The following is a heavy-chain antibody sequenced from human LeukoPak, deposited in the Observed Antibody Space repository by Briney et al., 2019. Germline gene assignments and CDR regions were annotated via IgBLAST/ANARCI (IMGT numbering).Heavy chain of an antibody. CDR3: ARGLYYDILTGFLSAFGYFDY. D-gene: IGHD3-9*01. J-gene: IGHJ4*02. CDR2: IYYSGST. Sequence: SETLSLTCTVSGGSISSSSYYWGWIRQPPGKGLEWIGSIYYSGSTYYNPSLKSRVTISVDTSKNQFSLKLSSVTAADTAVYCCARGLYYDILTGFLSAFGYFDYWGQGTLVTVSS. V-gene: IGHV4-39*01. CDR1: GGSISSSSYY.